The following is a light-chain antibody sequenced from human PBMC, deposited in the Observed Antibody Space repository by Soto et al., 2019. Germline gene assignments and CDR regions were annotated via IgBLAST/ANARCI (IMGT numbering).Light chain of an antibody. Sequence: DIVMTQSPLSLPVTPGEPASISCRSSQSLLHSNGYNYLDWYLQKPGQSPQLLIYLGFNRASGVPDRVSGSGSGTDFTLKISRVEAEDVGVYYCIQALQTPLSFGQGTKLEIK. J-gene: IGKJ2*01. V-gene: IGKV2-28*01. CDR3: IQALQTPLS. CDR2: LGF. CDR1: QSLLHSNGYNY.